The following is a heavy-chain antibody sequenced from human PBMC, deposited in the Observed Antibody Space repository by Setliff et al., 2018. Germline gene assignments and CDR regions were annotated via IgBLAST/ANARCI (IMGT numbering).Heavy chain of an antibody. J-gene: IGHJ3*01. Sequence: SLRLSCVASGFTFSNHGMLWVRQAPGKGLEWVALIWYDGDNKKYADSVRGRFAVSRDNSRNTLYLEMNSLRPEDTAMYYCARAGLPYAADVWGQGTKVTVSS. CDR1: GFTFSNHG. CDR2: IWYDGDNK. V-gene: IGHV3-33*08. CDR3: ARAGLPYAADV. D-gene: IGHD2-21*02.